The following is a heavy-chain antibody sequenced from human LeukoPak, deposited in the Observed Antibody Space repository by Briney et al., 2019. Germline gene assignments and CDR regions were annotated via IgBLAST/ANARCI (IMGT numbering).Heavy chain of an antibody. CDR2: ISSSSSYI. J-gene: IGHJ4*02. CDR1: GFTFSSYS. Sequence: GGSLRLSCAASGFTFSSYSMNWVRQAPGKGLEWVSSISSSSSYIYYADSVKGRFTISRDNAKNSLYLQMNSLRAEDTAVYYCASGIAVADTTLDYWGQGTLVTVSS. CDR3: ASGIAVADTTLDY. V-gene: IGHV3-21*01. D-gene: IGHD6-19*01.